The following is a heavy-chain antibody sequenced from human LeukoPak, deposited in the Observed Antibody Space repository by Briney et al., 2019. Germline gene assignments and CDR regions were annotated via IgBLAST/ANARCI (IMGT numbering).Heavy chain of an antibody. CDR1: GFTFTSSA. V-gene: IGHV1-58*02. D-gene: IGHD6-19*01. Sequence: SVKVSCKASGFTFTSSAIQWVRQARGQRLEWIGWIVVGSNNTDYAHKFQERVTITRDMSTSTAYMELSSLRSEDTAVYYCAADEAVADPTLRHWGQGTLVTVSS. CDR2: IVVGSNNT. J-gene: IGHJ4*02. CDR3: AADEAVADPTLRH.